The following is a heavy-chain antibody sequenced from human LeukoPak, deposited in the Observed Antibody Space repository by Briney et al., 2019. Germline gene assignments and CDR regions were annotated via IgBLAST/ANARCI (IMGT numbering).Heavy chain of an antibody. Sequence: GGSLRLSCAASGFTFSSYTMYWVRQAPGKGLEWVSYISSSSSTIYYTDSVKGRFTISRDNAENSLYLQMNSLRAEDTAVYYCARLAYASGSSLFDYWSQGTLVTVSS. J-gene: IGHJ4*02. CDR3: ARLAYASGSSLFDY. V-gene: IGHV3-48*01. D-gene: IGHD3-10*01. CDR1: GFTFSSYT. CDR2: ISSSSSTI.